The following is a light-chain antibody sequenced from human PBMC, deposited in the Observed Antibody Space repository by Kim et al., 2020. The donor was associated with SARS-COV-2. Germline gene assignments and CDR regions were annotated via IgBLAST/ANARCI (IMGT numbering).Light chain of an antibody. J-gene: IGKJ2*01. V-gene: IGKV3-20*01. CDR1: QSVSSSY. CDR3: QLFGSSPPRYT. Sequence: EIVLTQSPGTLSLSPGERATLSCRASQSVSSSYLAWYQQRPGQAPRLLINGASSRATGIPDRFSGSGSGTDFTLTISRLEPEDFAVYYCQLFGSSPPRYTFGQGTKLEI. CDR2: GAS.